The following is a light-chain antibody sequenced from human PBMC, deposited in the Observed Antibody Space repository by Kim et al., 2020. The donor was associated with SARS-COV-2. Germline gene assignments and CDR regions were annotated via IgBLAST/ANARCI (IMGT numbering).Light chain of an antibody. CDR1: YIGTKS. J-gene: IGLJ2*01. V-gene: IGLV3-21*04. CDR3: QVWDNNSDHVI. CDR2: YDS. Sequence: SYELTQSPSVSVAPGETATITCGGNYIGTKSVHWYQQKPGQAPVLVIYYDSDRPSGTPERFSGSNSGNTATLTISRVEAGDEAAYYCQVWDNNSDHVIFGGGTQLTVL.